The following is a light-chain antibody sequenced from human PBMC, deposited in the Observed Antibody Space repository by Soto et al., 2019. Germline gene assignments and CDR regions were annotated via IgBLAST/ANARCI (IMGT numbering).Light chain of an antibody. V-gene: IGKV4-1*01. CDR3: QQYYSSPYT. CDR1: QGVLYSSNNKNY. CDR2: WAS. J-gene: IGKJ2*01. Sequence: DIVMTQSPDSLAVSLGERATINCKSSQGVLYSSNNKNYLAWYQQRPRQPPKLLICWASTRESGVPDRFNGSGSGTDFTLPVTSLQAEDVAVYYCQQYYSSPYTFGQGTKLEIK.